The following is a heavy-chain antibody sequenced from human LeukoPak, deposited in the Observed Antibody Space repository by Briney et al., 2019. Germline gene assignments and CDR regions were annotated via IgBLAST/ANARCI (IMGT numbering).Heavy chain of an antibody. V-gene: IGHV1-2*02. Sequence: ASVKVSCKASGYTFTGYYMHWVRQAPGQGLEWMGWINPNSGGTNYAQKFQGRVTMTRDTSISTAYMELSRLRSDDTAVYYCARARVTMVRGSGRNNAIDIWGQGTMVTVSS. CDR1: GYTFTGYY. CDR2: INPNSGGT. D-gene: IGHD3-10*01. CDR3: ARARVTMVRGSGRNNAIDI. J-gene: IGHJ3*02.